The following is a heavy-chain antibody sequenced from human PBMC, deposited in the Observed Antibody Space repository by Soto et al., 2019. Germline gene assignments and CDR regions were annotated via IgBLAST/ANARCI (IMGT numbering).Heavy chain of an antibody. J-gene: IGHJ5*01. CDR3: ARDRNRNWFDP. CDR1: GNTFTSNG. Sequence: ASVKVSCKASGNTFTSNGFSWVRQAPGQELEWMGWISANNGATNYAQKFQDRVIMTTDTSTSTAYMELRSLRSDDTAVYYCARDRNRNWFDPWGQGALVTVSS. CDR2: ISANNGAT. V-gene: IGHV1-18*01.